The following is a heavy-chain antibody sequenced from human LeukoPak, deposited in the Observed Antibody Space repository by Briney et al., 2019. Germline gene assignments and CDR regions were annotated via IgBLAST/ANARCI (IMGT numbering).Heavy chain of an antibody. J-gene: IGHJ6*03. CDR2: IRSKANSYAT. CDR3: TSASASTVTTPPHYYYYYSMDV. D-gene: IGHD4-17*01. Sequence: GGSLRLSCAASGFTFSGSAMHWVRQASGKGLEWVGRIRSKANSYATAYAASVKVRFTISRDDSKNTAYLQMNSLKTEDTAVYYCTSASASTVTTPPHYYYYYSMDVWGKGTTVTVSS. CDR1: GFTFSGSA. V-gene: IGHV3-73*01.